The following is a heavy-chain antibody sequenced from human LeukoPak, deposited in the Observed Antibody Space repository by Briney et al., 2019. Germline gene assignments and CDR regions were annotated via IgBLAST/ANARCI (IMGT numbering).Heavy chain of an antibody. V-gene: IGHV1-69*13. Sequence: SVKVSCKASGGTFSSYAISWVRQAPGQGLEWMGGIIPIFGTANYAQKFQGRVTITADESTSTAYMELSSLRSEDTAVYYCARDQPRRGPGNHDYWGQGTLVTVSS. CDR3: ARDQPRRGPGNHDY. CDR1: GGTFSSYA. J-gene: IGHJ4*02. CDR2: IIPIFGTA. D-gene: IGHD1-26*01.